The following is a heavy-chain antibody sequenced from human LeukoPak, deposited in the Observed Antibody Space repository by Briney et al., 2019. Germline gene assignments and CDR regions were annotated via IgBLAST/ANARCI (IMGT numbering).Heavy chain of an antibody. V-gene: IGHV3-66*04. D-gene: IGHD3-10*01. J-gene: IGHJ2*01. CDR1: GFTVSNSY. Sequence: PGGSLRLSCAASGFTVSNSYMSWVRQAPGKGLEWVSVIYSGGSTDYADSVKGRFSISRDNSKNTLYLQMNSLRAEDTAVYYCTRPPRGAWYFDLWGRGTLVTVSS. CDR3: TRPPRGAWYFDL. CDR2: IYSGGST.